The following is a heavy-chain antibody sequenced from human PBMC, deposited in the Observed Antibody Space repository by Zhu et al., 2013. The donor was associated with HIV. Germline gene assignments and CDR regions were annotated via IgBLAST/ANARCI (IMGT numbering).Heavy chain of an antibody. CDR1: VGSFGGFG. CDR3: ARGPGRGDWFDP. V-gene: IGHV1-2*02. Sequence: QMKMLQSGDEVKRPGSSMKVSCKASVGSFGGFGISWVRQGPGQGLEWMGWTNPNNGVTKYAQKFQGRVTMTRDTSINTAYMELSRLTSDDTAVYYCARGPGRGDWFDPWGQGTLVTVSS. D-gene: IGHD1-26*01. CDR2: TNPNNGVT. J-gene: IGHJ5*02.